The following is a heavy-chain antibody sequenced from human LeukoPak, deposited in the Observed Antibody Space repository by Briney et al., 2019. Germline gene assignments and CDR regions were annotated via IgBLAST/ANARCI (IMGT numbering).Heavy chain of an antibody. CDR1: GFTVSSNY. CDR3: AKDNVLRGYSYCYDY. Sequence: GGSLRLSCAASGFTVSSNYMSWVRQAPGKGLEWVSAVSGSGGSTYYADSVKGRFTISRDNSKNTMHLQMNSLRAEDTALYYCAKDNVLRGYSYCYDYWGQGTLVTVSS. J-gene: IGHJ4*02. V-gene: IGHV3-23*01. D-gene: IGHD5-18*01. CDR2: VSGSGGST.